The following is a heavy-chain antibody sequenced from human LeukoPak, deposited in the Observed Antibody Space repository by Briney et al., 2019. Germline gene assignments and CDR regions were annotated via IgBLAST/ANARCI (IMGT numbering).Heavy chain of an antibody. CDR2: IYYSGST. Sequence: SETLSLTCTVSGGSISSYYWSWIRQPPGKGLEWIGYIYYSGSTNYNPSLKSRVTISVDTSKNQFSLKLSSVTAADTAVYYCARDGGHYYDSSGYSNYYYYYMDVWGKGTTVTISS. D-gene: IGHD3-22*01. CDR3: ARDGGHYYDSSGYSNYYYYYMDV. CDR1: GGSISSYY. V-gene: IGHV4-59*12. J-gene: IGHJ6*03.